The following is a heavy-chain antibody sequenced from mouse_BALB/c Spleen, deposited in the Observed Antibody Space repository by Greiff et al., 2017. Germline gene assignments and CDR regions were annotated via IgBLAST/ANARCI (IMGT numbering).Heavy chain of an antibody. CDR3: ARKDGNYGGYFDY. Sequence: QVQLQQSGAELMKPGASVKISCKATGYTFSSYWIEWVKQRPGHGLEWIGEILPGSGSTNYNEKFKGKATFTADTSSNTAYMQLSSLTSEDSAVYYCARKDGNYGGYFDYWGQGTTLTVSS. V-gene: IGHV1-9*01. D-gene: IGHD2-1*01. CDR2: ILPGSGST. CDR1: GYTFSSYW. J-gene: IGHJ2*01.